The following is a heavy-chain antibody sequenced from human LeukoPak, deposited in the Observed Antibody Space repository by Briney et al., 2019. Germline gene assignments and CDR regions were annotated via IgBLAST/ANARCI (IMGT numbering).Heavy chain of an antibody. V-gene: IGHV3-23*01. CDR1: GFTISTYG. J-gene: IGHJ4*02. D-gene: IGHD3-10*01. CDR2: ISGGTT. CDR3: AKSVYHSGNY. Sequence: GGSLRLSCAASGFTISTYGMSWVRQAPGKGLEWVSSISGGTTYHADSVKGRFTISRDNSKNTVSLQMNSLRAEDTAVYYCAKSVYHSGNYWGQGTLVTVSS.